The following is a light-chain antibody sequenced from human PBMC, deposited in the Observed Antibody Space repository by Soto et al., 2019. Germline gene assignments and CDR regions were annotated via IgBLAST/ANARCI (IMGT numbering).Light chain of an antibody. CDR3: QHYNNWPA. V-gene: IGKV3-15*01. CDR2: GAS. J-gene: IGKJ1*01. Sequence: IMMTQSPATLSVSPGDRATLSCRASQSVRSNLAWYQQKPGQSPRLLIYGASTRATGVPARFSGSGSGTEFTLTISSLQSEDFAVYYCQHYNNWPAFGQGTKVEIK. CDR1: QSVRSN.